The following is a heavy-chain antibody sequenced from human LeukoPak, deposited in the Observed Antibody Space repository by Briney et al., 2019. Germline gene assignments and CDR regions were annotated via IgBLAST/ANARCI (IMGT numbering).Heavy chain of an antibody. D-gene: IGHD3-10*01. J-gene: IGHJ6*02. Sequence: GASGKVSCKASGGTLNSYTINWVRQAPGEGLEWMGTIIPAFGIPNYAQRFKDRVTITADKSTSTAYMELSSLRSEDTAVYYCAREFWGTMVRGAAMDVWGQGTTVTVSS. V-gene: IGHV1-69*02. CDR2: IIPAFGIP. CDR3: AREFWGTMVRGAAMDV. CDR1: GGTLNSYT.